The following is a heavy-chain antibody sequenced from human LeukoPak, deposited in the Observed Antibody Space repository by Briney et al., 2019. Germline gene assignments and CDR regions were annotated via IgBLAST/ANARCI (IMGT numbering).Heavy chain of an antibody. D-gene: IGHD2-2*02. Sequence: SETLSLTCAVYGGSFSGYYWSWIRQPPGKGLEWIGSIYHSGSTYYNPSLKSRVTISVDTSKNQFSLKLSSVTAADTAVYYCARHATVGYCSSTSCYNNYYYYMDVWGKGTTVTVSS. CDR3: ARHATVGYCSSTSCYNNYYYYMDV. CDR2: IYHSGST. CDR1: GGSFSGYY. V-gene: IGHV4-34*01. J-gene: IGHJ6*03.